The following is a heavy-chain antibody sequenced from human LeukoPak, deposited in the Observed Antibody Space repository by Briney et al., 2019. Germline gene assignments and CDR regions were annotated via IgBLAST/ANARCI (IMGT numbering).Heavy chain of an antibody. D-gene: IGHD2/OR15-2a*01. Sequence: GASVKVSCKASGGTFSSYAISWVRQAPGQGLEWMGGIIPIFGTANYAQKLQGRVTMTTDTSTSTAYMELRSLRSDDTAVYYCARGPEGPFDYWGQGTLVTVSS. V-gene: IGHV1-69*05. CDR2: IIPIFGTA. CDR1: GGTFSSYA. J-gene: IGHJ4*02. CDR3: ARGPEGPFDY.